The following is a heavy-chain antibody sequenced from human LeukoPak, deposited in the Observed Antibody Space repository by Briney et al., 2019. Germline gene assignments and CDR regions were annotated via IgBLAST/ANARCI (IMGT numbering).Heavy chain of an antibody. D-gene: IGHD5-24*01. CDR1: GGSISSYY. CDR3: ASRRMAGDIDY. CDR2: IYYSGST. Sequence: SETLSLTCTVSGGSISSYYWSWIRQPPGKGLEWIGYIYYSGSTNYNPTLTCRVTVSVATSKNQFSLKLSSVTAADTAVYYCASRRMAGDIDYWGQGTLVTVSS. J-gene: IGHJ4*02. V-gene: IGHV4-59*01.